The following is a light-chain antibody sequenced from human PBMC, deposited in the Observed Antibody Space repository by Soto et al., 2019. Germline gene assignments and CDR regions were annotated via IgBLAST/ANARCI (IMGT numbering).Light chain of an antibody. CDR3: QQYNNSPRT. Sequence: EIVMTRSPATLSVSPGERATLSCRSSQSVSSNLAWYQQKPGQAPRLLIYGASTRATGIPARFSGSGSGTEFTLTISSLQSEDFAVYYWQQYNNSPRTFCQGTKSDIK. CDR2: GAS. V-gene: IGKV3-15*01. J-gene: IGKJ1*01. CDR1: QSVSSN.